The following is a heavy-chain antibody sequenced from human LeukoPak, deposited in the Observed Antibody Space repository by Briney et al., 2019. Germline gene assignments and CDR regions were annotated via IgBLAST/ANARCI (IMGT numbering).Heavy chain of an antibody. V-gene: IGHV3-30-3*01. J-gene: IGHJ4*02. Sequence: PGGSLRLSCAASGFTFSSYAMHWVRQAPGKGLVWVAIISYDGSNKYYADSVKGRFTISRDNSKNTLYLQINSLRAEDTAVYYCATDPDSSGYYYPIFDYWGQGVLVTVSS. D-gene: IGHD3-22*01. CDR3: ATDPDSSGYYYPIFDY. CDR1: GFTFSSYA. CDR2: ISYDGSNK.